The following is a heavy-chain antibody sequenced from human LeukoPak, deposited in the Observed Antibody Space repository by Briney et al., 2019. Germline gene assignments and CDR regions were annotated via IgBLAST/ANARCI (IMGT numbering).Heavy chain of an antibody. CDR1: GGSFSGYY. CDR3: AXXXXXTYSGSYSDNFDY. J-gene: IGHJ4*02. V-gene: IGHV4-34*01. D-gene: IGHD1-26*01. Sequence: SETLSLTCAVYGGSFSGYYWSWIRQPPGKGLEWIGEINHSGSTNYNPSLKSRVTTSVDTSKNQFSLKLSSVTAADTAVYYCAXXXXXTYSGSYSDNFDYWGQGTLVTVSS. CDR2: INHSGST.